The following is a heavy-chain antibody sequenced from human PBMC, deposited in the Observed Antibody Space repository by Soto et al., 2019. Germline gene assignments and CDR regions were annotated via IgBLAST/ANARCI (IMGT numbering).Heavy chain of an antibody. CDR2: INSAGTST. Sequence: PVGSLRLSCAASGFSFNSYWMRWVRQAPGKGLVWVARINSAGTSTDYADSVRGRFTISRDNAKNTLYLQMTSLRAEDTAVYYCARPPGSGWYYFEYWGQGTLVTVSS. CDR3: ARPPGSGWYYFEY. V-gene: IGHV3-74*01. CDR1: GFSFNSYW. D-gene: IGHD6-19*01. J-gene: IGHJ4*02.